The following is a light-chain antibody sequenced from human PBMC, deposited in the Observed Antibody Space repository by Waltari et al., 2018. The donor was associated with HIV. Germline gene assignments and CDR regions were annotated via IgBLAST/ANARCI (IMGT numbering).Light chain of an antibody. V-gene: IGKV3D-15*03. Sequence: EPVITHSPATLSVSPGERATLSCSASENVYTNLAWYQQKPGQAPRLLIYAASIRDTGVPVRFSGSGYGTVFTRTINILQSEDFAVYYCQQYNRRPPWTFGQGTKVEVK. CDR3: QQYNRRPPWT. J-gene: IGKJ1*01. CDR1: ENVYTN. CDR2: AAS.